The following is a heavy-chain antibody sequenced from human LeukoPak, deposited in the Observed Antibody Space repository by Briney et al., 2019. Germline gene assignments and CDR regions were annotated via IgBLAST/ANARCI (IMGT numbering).Heavy chain of an antibody. V-gene: IGHV3-23*01. D-gene: IGHD4-23*01. CDR2: ISASGDGT. Sequence: GGSLRLSCAASEFIFSSYGMSWVRQAPGKGLEWVSAISASGDGTYYADSVKGRFTISRDNSRNTLYLQMNSLRAEDTAIYYCAKEVTPGALLYGPSDYWGQGTLVTVSS. J-gene: IGHJ4*02. CDR3: AKEVTPGALLYGPSDY. CDR1: EFIFSSYG.